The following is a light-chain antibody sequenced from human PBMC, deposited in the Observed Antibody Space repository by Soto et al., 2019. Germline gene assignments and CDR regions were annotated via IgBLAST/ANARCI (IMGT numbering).Light chain of an antibody. CDR2: EGS. Sequence: QSALTQPASVSGSPGQSITISCTGTSSDVGSYNLVSWYQQHPGKAPKLMIYEGSKRHSGVSNRFSGSKSGNTASLTISGLQAEDEADYYCCSYAGSSTPPVFGTGTKVTVL. V-gene: IGLV2-23*01. CDR3: CSYAGSSTPPV. CDR1: SSDVGSYNL. J-gene: IGLJ1*01.